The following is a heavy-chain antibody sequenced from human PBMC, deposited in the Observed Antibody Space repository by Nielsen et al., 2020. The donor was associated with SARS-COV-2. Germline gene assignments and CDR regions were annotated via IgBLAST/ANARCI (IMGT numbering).Heavy chain of an antibody. D-gene: IGHD3-10*01. CDR2: IGAGGDNI. CDR1: GFTFSRHA. CDR3: ATQADGYKSPYDY. V-gene: IGHV3-23*01. J-gene: IGHJ4*02. Sequence: GESLKISCAASGFTFSRHAMNWVRQAPGKGLEWVSIIGAGGDNIYYADSVKGRFTISRDNSKNTLYLQINSLRADDTAVYYCATQADGYKSPYDYWGQGTLVIVSS.